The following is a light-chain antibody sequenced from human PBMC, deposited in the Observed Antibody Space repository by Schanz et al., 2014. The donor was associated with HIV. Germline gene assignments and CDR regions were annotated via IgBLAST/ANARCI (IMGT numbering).Light chain of an antibody. CDR2: DAS. CDR3: QQYGSSPPT. CDR1: QTVSSNS. V-gene: IGKV3-20*01. Sequence: EIVLTQSPVILSLSPGERATLSCRASQTVSSNSLGWYKQKHGQAPRLLIFDASIRATGIPDRFSGSGSGTDFTLTISRLEPADFAVYYCQQYGSSPPTFGQGTKVEIK. J-gene: IGKJ1*01.